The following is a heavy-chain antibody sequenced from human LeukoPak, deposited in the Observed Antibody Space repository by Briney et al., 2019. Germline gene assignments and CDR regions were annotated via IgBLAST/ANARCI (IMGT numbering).Heavy chain of an antibody. CDR1: GGSISSSSYY. Sequence: PSETLSLTCTVSGGSISSSSYYWGWIRQPPGKGLEWIGSIYYSGSTYYNPSLKSRVTISVDTSKNQFSLKLSSVTAADTAVYYCARHRRVVRGVIITRIHFFDFWGQGTLVTVSS. J-gene: IGHJ4*02. D-gene: IGHD3-10*01. CDR3: ARHRRVVRGVIITRIHFFDF. V-gene: IGHV4-39*01. CDR2: IYYSGST.